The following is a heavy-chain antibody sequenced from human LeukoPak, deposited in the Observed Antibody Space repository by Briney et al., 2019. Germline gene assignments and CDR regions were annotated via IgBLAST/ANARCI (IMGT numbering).Heavy chain of an antibody. D-gene: IGHD5-18*01. CDR3: ARWIQLWLHAFDI. CDR1: GFTFSSYS. V-gene: IGHV3-48*01. CDR2: ISSSSSTI. Sequence: GGSLRLSCAASGFTFSSYSMNWVRQAPGKGLEWVSYISSSSSTIYYADSVKGRFTISRDNAKNSLYLQMNSLRAEDTAVYYCARWIQLWLHAFDIWGQGTMVTVSS. J-gene: IGHJ3*02.